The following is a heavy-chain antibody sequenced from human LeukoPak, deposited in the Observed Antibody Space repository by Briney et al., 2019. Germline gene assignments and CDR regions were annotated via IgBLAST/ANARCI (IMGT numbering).Heavy chain of an antibody. D-gene: IGHD6-13*01. CDR2: FSRSGPDT. CDR3: AKGSLGSWYYFDY. CDR1: GFTFGSSA. J-gene: IGHJ4*02. Sequence: GGSLRLSCAASGFTFGSSAMSWVRQAPGKGPEWVSSFSRSGPDTYYADSVKGRFTIFRDNSKNTLYLQMNSLRAEDTAVYYCAKGSLGSWYYFDYWGQGTLVTVSS. V-gene: IGHV3-23*01.